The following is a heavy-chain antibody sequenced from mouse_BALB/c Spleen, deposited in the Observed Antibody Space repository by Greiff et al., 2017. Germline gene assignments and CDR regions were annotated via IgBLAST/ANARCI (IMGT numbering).Heavy chain of an antibody. CDR1: GDSITSCY. Sequence: EVQLVESGPSLVKPSQTLSLTCSVTGDSITSCYWNWIRKFPGNKLEYMGYISYSGSTYYNPSLKSRISITRDTSKNQYYLQLNSVTTEDTATYYCARYEGADWGQGTLVTVSA. CDR3: ARYEGAD. V-gene: IGHV3-8*02. J-gene: IGHJ3*01. CDR2: ISYSGST.